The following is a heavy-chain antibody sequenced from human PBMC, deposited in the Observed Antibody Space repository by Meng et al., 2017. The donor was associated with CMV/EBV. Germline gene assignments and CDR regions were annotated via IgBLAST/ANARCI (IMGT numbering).Heavy chain of an antibody. CDR2: IYTSGST. CDR1: GGSLSSYS. Sequence: VAGGSLSSYSWSWIRQPAGKGLEWIGRIYTSGSTNYNPSLKSRVTMSVDTSKNQFSLKLSSVTAADTAVYYCAREEYQPTHNWFDPWGQGTLVTVSS. CDR3: AREEYQPTHNWFDP. V-gene: IGHV4-4*07. J-gene: IGHJ5*02. D-gene: IGHD2-2*01.